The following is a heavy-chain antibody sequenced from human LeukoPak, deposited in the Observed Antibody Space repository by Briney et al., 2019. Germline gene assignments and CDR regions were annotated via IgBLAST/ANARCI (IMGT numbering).Heavy chain of an antibody. Sequence: SETLSLTCAVYGGSFSGYYWSWIRQPPGKGLEWIGEINHSGSTNYNPSLKSRVTISVDTSKNQFSLKLSSVTAADTAVYYCADRFGVADTDPLGYWGQGTLVTVSS. D-gene: IGHD3-3*01. CDR3: ADRFGVADTDPLGY. CDR2: INHSGST. J-gene: IGHJ4*02. CDR1: GGSFSGYY. V-gene: IGHV4-34*01.